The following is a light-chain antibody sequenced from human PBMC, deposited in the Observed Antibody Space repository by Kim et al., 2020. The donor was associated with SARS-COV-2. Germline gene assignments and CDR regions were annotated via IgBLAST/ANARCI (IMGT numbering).Light chain of an antibody. CDR3: QQYDSHPYT. J-gene: IGKJ2*01. Sequence: DIQMTQSPCTLSASVGDRVTITCRASQSVSSWLAWYQQKPGKAPKLLIYKASTLEGGVPSRFSGRGSGTEFTLTINSLQPDDFATYSCQQYDSHPYTFGQGNKLEI. V-gene: IGKV1-5*03. CDR1: QSVSSW. CDR2: KAS.